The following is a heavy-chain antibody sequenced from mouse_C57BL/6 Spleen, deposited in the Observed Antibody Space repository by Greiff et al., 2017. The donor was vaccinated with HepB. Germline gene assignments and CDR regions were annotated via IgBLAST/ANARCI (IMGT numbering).Heavy chain of an antibody. CDR1: GYTFTDYE. V-gene: IGHV1-15*01. J-gene: IGHJ1*03. Sequence: VQLQQSGAELVRPGASVTLSCKASGYTFTDYEMHWVKQTPVHGLEWIGAIDPETGGTAYNQKFKGKAILTADKSSSTAYMELRSLTSEDSAVYYCTRWGHLDVWGKGTTVTVSS. CDR3: TRWGHLDV. D-gene: IGHD3-1*01. CDR2: IDPETGGT.